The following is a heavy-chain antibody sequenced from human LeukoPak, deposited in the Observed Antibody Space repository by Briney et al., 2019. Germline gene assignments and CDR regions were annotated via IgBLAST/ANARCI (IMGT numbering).Heavy chain of an antibody. Sequence: GGSLRLSCAASGFTFSRYWMFWVRQAPGKGLVWVSRINSDGTSTNYADSVKGRFTISRDNAKNSLYLQMNSLRAEDTAVYYCAREDGYSSGWYKVNYFDYWGQGTLVTVSS. CDR3: AREDGYSSGWYKVNYFDY. CDR2: INSDGTST. D-gene: IGHD6-19*01. J-gene: IGHJ4*02. CDR1: GFTFSRYW. V-gene: IGHV3-74*01.